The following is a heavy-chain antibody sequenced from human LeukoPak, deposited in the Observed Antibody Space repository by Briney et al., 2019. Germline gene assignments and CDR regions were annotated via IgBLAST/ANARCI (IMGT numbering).Heavy chain of an antibody. Sequence: SETLSLTCTVSGGSISSYYWSWIRQPPGKGLEWIGYIYYSGSTNYNPSLKSRVTISVETSKNEFSLKLRSVAAADTAVYYCARVTGYRIEDYFDYWGQGTLVTVSS. V-gene: IGHV4-59*01. CDR3: ARVTGYRIEDYFDY. D-gene: IGHD6-13*01. CDR1: GGSISSYY. CDR2: IYYSGST. J-gene: IGHJ4*02.